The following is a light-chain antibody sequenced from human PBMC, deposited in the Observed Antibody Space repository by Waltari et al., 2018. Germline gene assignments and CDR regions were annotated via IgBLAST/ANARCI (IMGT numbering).Light chain of an antibody. V-gene: IGLV7-46*01. CDR1: TGAVTSGHY. J-gene: IGLJ2*01. CDR3: LLSYSGARV. CDR2: DTS. Sequence: QAVVTQEPSLPVSPGGTVTLTCGSSTGAVTSGHYPYWFQQKSGQAPRTLISDTSNKHSWTPARFSGSLLGGKAALTLSGAQPEDEADYYCLLSYSGARVFGGGTKLTVL.